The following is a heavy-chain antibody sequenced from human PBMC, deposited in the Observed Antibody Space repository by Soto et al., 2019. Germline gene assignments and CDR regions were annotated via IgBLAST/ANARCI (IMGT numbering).Heavy chain of an antibody. CDR2: SYSGGTT. CDR1: GFTVSRNY. Sequence: GGSLRLSCAASGFTVSRNYVSWVRQAPGKGLAWVSLSYSGGTTDYADSVKGRFTISRDNSKNTLYLQMNSLRAADTALYFCARQRTSVVTQAYFDVWGPGSLVTVSS. D-gene: IGHD2-21*02. CDR3: ARQRTSVVTQAYFDV. J-gene: IGHJ4*02. V-gene: IGHV3-66*04.